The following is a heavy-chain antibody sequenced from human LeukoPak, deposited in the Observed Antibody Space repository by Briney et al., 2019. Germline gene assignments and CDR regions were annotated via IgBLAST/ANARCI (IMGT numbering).Heavy chain of an antibody. Sequence: ASVKVACKASGYTFTSYAMHWVRQAPGQRLEWMGWINGANGNTEYSQKFQGRVTITRDTSASTAYMELSSLRSEDTAVYYCARVYCSSTSCHYYLDYWGQGTLVTISS. CDR3: ARVYCSSTSCHYYLDY. CDR1: GYTFTSYA. V-gene: IGHV1-3*01. J-gene: IGHJ4*02. D-gene: IGHD2-2*01. CDR2: INGANGNT.